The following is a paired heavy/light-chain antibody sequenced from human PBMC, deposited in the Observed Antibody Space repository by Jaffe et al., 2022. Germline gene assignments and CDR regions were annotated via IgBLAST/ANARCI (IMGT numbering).Light chain of an antibody. J-gene: IGLJ2*01. V-gene: IGLV2-14*01. CDR3: SSYTSSSTYVV. CDR2: EVS. Sequence: QSALTQPASVSGSPGQSITISCTGTSSDVGGYNYVSWYQQHPGKAPKLMIYEVSNRPSGVSNRFSGSKSGNTASLTISGLQAEDEADYYCSSYTSSSTYVVFGGGTKLTVL. CDR1: SSDVGGYNY.
Heavy chain of an antibody. Sequence: QVQLVQSGSELKKPGASVKVSCKASGYTFTSYAMNWVRQAPGQGLEWMGWINTNTGNPTYAQGFTGRFVFSLDTSVSTAYLQISSLKAEDTAVYYCAREYCSGGSCYPAVGAFDIWGQGTMVTVSS. CDR2: INTNTGNP. V-gene: IGHV7-4-1*02. J-gene: IGHJ3*02. CDR3: AREYCSGGSCYPAVGAFDI. CDR1: GYTFTSYA. D-gene: IGHD2-15*01.